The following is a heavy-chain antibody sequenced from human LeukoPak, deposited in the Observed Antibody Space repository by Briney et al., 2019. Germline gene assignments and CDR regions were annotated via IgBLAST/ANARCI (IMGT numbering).Heavy chain of an antibody. CDR2: ISAYNGNT. V-gene: IGHV1-18*01. Sequence: ASVKVSCKASGYTFTSYGISWVRQAPGQGLEWMGWISAYNGNTNYAQKFQGRVTITADKSTSTAYMELSSLRSEDTAVYYCARDGEYGDYGWFDPWGQGTLVTVSS. CDR3: ARDGEYGDYGWFDP. CDR1: GYTFTSYG. J-gene: IGHJ5*02. D-gene: IGHD4-17*01.